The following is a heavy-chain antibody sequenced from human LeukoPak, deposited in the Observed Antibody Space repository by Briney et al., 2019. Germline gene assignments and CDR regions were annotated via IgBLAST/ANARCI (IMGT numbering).Heavy chain of an antibody. CDR3: ASGDIKIAVAGTVLGY. J-gene: IGHJ4*02. V-gene: IGHV3-30*02. CDR1: GFTFSSYG. Sequence: GGSPRLSCAASGFTFSSYGMHWVRQAPGKGLEWVAFIRYDGSNKYYADSVKGRFTISRDNSKNTLYLQMNSLRAEDTAVYYCASGDIKIAVAGTVLGYWGQGTLVTVSS. D-gene: IGHD6-19*01. CDR2: IRYDGSNK.